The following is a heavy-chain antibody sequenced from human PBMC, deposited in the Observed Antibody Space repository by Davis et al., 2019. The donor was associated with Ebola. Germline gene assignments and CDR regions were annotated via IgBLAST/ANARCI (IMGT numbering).Heavy chain of an antibody. D-gene: IGHD2-15*01. V-gene: IGHV3-23*01. J-gene: IGHJ6*04. Sequence: GESLKISCAASGFIFRPYVMSWVRQAPGKGLEWVSTLGTSADTYYADSVKGRFTISRDNSRNTLYLQMNGLRVEDTAIYYCARGKIVVVVAAKGPPPGGMDVWGKGTTVTVSS. CDR1: GFIFRPYV. CDR3: ARGKIVVVVAAKGPPPGGMDV. CDR2: LGTSADT.